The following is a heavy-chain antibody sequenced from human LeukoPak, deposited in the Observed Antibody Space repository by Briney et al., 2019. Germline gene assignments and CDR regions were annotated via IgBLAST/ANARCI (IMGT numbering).Heavy chain of an antibody. CDR1: GGSISSGGYS. Sequence: SQTLSLTCAVSGGSISSGGYSWSWIRQPPGKGLEWVGYIYHSGSTYYNPSLKSRVTISVDRSKNQFSLKLSSMTAADTAVYYCARAGQLGYDWFGGLDYWGQGTLVTVS. CDR3: ARAGQLGYDWFGGLDY. D-gene: IGHD3-16*01. V-gene: IGHV4-30-2*01. CDR2: IYHSGST. J-gene: IGHJ4*02.